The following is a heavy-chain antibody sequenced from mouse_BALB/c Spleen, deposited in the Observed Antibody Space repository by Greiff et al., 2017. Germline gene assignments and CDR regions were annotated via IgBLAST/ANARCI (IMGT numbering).Heavy chain of an antibody. D-gene: IGHD1-1*01. Sequence: QVQLQQSGAELMKPGASVKIFCKATGYPFSSYWIEWVKQRPGHGLEWIGEILPGSGSTNYNEKFKGKATFTADTSSNTAYMQISSLTSEDSAVYYCARSGTTWYFDVWGAGTTVTVSS. V-gene: IGHV1-9*01. CDR3: ARSGTTWYFDV. J-gene: IGHJ1*01. CDR2: ILPGSGST. CDR1: GYPFSSYW.